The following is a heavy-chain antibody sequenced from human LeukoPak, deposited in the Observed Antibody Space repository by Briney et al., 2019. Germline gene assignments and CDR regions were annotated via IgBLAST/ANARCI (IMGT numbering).Heavy chain of an antibody. CDR3: AKGDLVGGEVS. J-gene: IGHJ4*02. CDR1: GFTFSNYA. CDR2: ISESGDQA. V-gene: IGHV3-23*01. D-gene: IGHD1-26*01. Sequence: GGSLRLSCAASGFTFSNYAMSWVRQALGRGLEWVSAISESGDQAYYADSMRGRFTFSRDNSQNTLYLQMNSLRAEDTAIYYCAKGDLVGGEVSWGQGTLVTVSS.